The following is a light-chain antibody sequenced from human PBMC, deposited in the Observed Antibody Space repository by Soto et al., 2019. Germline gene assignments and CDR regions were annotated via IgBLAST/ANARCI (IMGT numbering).Light chain of an antibody. CDR2: AAT. CDR3: LQDYNYPWT. Sequence: AIQLTQSPSSLSASVGDRVTITCRSSTGIRTDLSWYQQKPGKVPKVLIYAATSLHSGVPSRFSGSGSGTDFTLTISSLQLEDFATYYCLQDYNYPWTFGQGTKV. J-gene: IGKJ1*01. V-gene: IGKV1-6*01. CDR1: TGIRTD.